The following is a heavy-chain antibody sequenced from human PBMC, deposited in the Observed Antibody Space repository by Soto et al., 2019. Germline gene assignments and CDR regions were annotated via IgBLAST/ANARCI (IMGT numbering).Heavy chain of an antibody. CDR3: AKDGVAWFGESLYNWFDP. CDR1: GFTFSSYA. J-gene: IGHJ5*02. D-gene: IGHD3-10*01. Sequence: PGGSLRLSCAASGFTFSSYAMTWVRQAPGKGLEWVSVISGSGGGTYYADSVKGRFTISRDNSKNTLYLQMNSLRAEDTALYYCAKDGVAWFGESLYNWFDPWGQGTLVTVSS. V-gene: IGHV3-23*01. CDR2: ISGSGGGT.